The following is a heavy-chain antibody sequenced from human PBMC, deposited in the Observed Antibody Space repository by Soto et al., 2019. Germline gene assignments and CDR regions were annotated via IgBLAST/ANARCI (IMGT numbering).Heavy chain of an antibody. CDR3: ARGAIVATIGGNYFDY. V-gene: IGHV4-59*01. Sequence: QVHLQESGPGLVKPSETLSLTCIVSGGSISSDYWSWIQQPPGKGLEWIGYIYYSGSTYYNPYLKSRVTISLDTSKNLFSLKLSSVAAADTAVYYCARGAIVATIGGNYFDYWGQGTLVTVSS. CDR2: IYYSGST. J-gene: IGHJ4*02. CDR1: GGSISSDY. D-gene: IGHD5-12*01.